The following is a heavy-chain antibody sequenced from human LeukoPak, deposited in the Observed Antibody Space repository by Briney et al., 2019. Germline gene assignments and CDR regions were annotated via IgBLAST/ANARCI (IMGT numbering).Heavy chain of an antibody. J-gene: IGHJ4*02. Sequence: ASVKVSCKTSGYTFTSYGISWVRQAPGQGLEWMGWISAYNGNTNYAQKLQGRVTMTTDTSTSTAYMELRSLRSDDTAVYYCARDKDYSSSWYVAFDYWGQGTLVTVSS. CDR3: ARDKDYSSSWYVAFDY. CDR1: GYTFTSYG. V-gene: IGHV1-18*01. CDR2: ISAYNGNT. D-gene: IGHD6-13*01.